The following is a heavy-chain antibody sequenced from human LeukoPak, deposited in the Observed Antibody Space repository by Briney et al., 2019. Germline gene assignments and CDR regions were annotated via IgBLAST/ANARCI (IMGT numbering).Heavy chain of an antibody. J-gene: IGHJ4*02. Sequence: SDTQSLTCAVYGGSFSVYYWSWLRQPPGKGLEWIGEINHSGSTNYNPSLKSRVTISVDTSKNQFALTLSSLATPDTAVYYCARRKYDYVWGSYRPTHFDYWGQGTLVTVSS. D-gene: IGHD3-16*02. CDR3: ARRKYDYVWGSYRPTHFDY. CDR2: INHSGST. V-gene: IGHV4-34*01. CDR1: GGSFSVYY.